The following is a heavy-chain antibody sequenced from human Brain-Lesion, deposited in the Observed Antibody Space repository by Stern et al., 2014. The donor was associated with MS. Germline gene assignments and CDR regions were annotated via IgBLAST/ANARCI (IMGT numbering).Heavy chain of an antibody. V-gene: IGHV4-61*02. J-gene: IGHJ6*02. D-gene: IGHD2-2*01. Sequence: QVQLVESGPGLVKPSQTLSLSCTVSGGSISSGGYYWSWIRQPAGKGLEWIGRIFNSGSTSYNPSLKSRVTISHKQSKNQFSRRLNPRTAADTAVYYCARGRVVPGFQYYATDVWGQGTTVIVSS. CDR1: GGSISSGGYY. CDR2: IFNSGST. CDR3: ARGRVVPGFQYYATDV.